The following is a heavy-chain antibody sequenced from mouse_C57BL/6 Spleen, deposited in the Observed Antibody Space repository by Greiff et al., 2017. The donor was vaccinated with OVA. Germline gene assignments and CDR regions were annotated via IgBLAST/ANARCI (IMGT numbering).Heavy chain of an antibody. V-gene: IGHV1-53*01. J-gene: IGHJ4*01. Sequence: VKLQQPGTELVKPGASVKLSCKASGYTFTSYWMRWVKQRPGQGLEWIGNINPSNGGTNYNEKFKSKATLTVDKSSSTAYMQLSSLTSEDSAVYYCARFGSHYYAMDYWGQGTSVTVSS. CDR3: ARFGSHYYAMDY. CDR1: GYTFTSYW. D-gene: IGHD1-1*02. CDR2: INPSNGGT.